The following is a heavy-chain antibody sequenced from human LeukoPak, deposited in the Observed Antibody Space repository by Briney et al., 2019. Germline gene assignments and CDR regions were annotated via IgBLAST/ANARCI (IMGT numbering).Heavy chain of an antibody. J-gene: IGHJ4*02. CDR3: ARDEKGYFDY. CDR2: ISSSSSYI. CDR1: GSTFSSYS. V-gene: IGHV3-21*01. Sequence: GGSLRLSCAASGSTFSSYSMNWVRQAPGKGLEWVSSISSSSSYIYYADSVKGRFTISRDNAKNSLYLQMNSLRAEDTAVYYCARDEKGYFDYWGQGTLVTVSS.